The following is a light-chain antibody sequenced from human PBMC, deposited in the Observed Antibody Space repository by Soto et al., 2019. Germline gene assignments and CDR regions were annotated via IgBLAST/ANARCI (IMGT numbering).Light chain of an antibody. CDR3: CSYAGSDTYV. Sequence: QSALTQPRSVSGSPGQTVTISCTGTSSDVDGYNFVSWYRQYAGKAPKLIIYDVNKRPSGVPDRFSGSKSGNTASLTISGLQAEDEADYYCCSYAGSDTYVFGTGTKVTVL. CDR1: SSDVDGYNF. V-gene: IGLV2-11*01. J-gene: IGLJ1*01. CDR2: DVN.